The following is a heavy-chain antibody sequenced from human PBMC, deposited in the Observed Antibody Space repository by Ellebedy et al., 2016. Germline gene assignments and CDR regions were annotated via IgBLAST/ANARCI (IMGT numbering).Heavy chain of an antibody. D-gene: IGHD6-13*01. V-gene: IGHV4-59*01. CDR3: ARDRIAAAGTADYYYYYGMDV. CDR2: IYYSGST. Sequence: SETLSLTCTVSGGSISSYYWSWIRQPPGKGLEWIGYIYYSGSTNYNPSLKSRVTISVDTSKNQFSLKLSSVTAADTAVYYCARDRIAAAGTADYYYYYGMDVWGQGTTVTVSS. J-gene: IGHJ6*02. CDR1: GGSISSYY.